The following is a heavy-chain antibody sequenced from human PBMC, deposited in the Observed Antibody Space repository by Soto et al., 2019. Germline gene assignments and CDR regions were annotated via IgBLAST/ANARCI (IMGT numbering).Heavy chain of an antibody. CDR2: INPSGGST. Sequence: ASVKVSCKASGYTFTSYYMHWVRQAPGQGLEWMGIINPSGGSTSYAQKFQGRVTMTRDTFTSTVYMELSSLRSEDTAVYYCARDVGTIFGPPTYGMDVWGQGTTVTVS. J-gene: IGHJ6*02. D-gene: IGHD3-3*01. CDR3: ARDVGTIFGPPTYGMDV. V-gene: IGHV1-46*01. CDR1: GYTFTSYY.